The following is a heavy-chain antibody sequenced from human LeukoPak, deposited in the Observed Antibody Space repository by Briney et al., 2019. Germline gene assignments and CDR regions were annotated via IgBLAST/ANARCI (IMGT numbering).Heavy chain of an antibody. D-gene: IGHD6-19*01. CDR3: ARGGTDSSGWLNHYYGMDV. V-gene: IGHV1-69*13. J-gene: IGHJ6*04. CDR2: IIPIFATA. CDR1: GGTFSSYA. Sequence: ASVTVSCMASGGTFSSYAISWVRQPPGQGLEWMGGIIPIFATANHAQKFQGRVTITADESTSTAYMELSSLRSEDTAVYYCARGGTDSSGWLNHYYGMDVWGKGTTVTVSS.